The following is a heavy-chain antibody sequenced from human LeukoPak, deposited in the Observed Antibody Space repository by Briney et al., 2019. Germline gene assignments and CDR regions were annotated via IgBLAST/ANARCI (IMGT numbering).Heavy chain of an antibody. Sequence: ASVKVSCKASGYTFTSYGISWVRQAPGQGLEWMGWISAYNGNTNYAQKLQGRVTVTTDTSTSTAYMELRSLRSDDTAVYYCARDYYYDSSGYSPFDYWGQGTLVTVSS. D-gene: IGHD3-22*01. V-gene: IGHV1-18*01. J-gene: IGHJ4*02. CDR1: GYTFTSYG. CDR2: ISAYNGNT. CDR3: ARDYYYDSSGYSPFDY.